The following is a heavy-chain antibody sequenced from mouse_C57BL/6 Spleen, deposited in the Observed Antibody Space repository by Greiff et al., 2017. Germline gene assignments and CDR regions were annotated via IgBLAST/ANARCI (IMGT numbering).Heavy chain of an antibody. J-gene: IGHJ3*01. Sequence: QVQLQQSGAELMKPGASVKLSCKATGYTFTGYWIEWVKQRPGHGLEWIGEILPGSGSTNYNEKFKGKATFTAATSSNTAYMQLSSLTTEDSAIYYCARLSPLYSNWFAYWGQGTLVTVSA. CDR3: ARLSPLYSNWFAY. V-gene: IGHV1-9*01. CDR1: GYTFTGYW. D-gene: IGHD2-5*01. CDR2: ILPGSGST.